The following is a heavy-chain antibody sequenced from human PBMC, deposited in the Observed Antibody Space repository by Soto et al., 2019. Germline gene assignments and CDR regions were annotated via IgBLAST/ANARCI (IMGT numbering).Heavy chain of an antibody. CDR1: GFTFSSYS. J-gene: IGHJ4*02. Sequence: EVQLVESGGGLVKPGGSLRLSCAASGFTFSSYSMNWVRQAPGKGLEWVSSITTSTNYIYYADSVKGRFTISRDNAKNSLYLQMNSLRAEDTAVYYCASSRGYSFDYWGQGTLVTVSS. CDR3: ASSRGYSFDY. V-gene: IGHV3-21*01. CDR2: ITTSTNYI. D-gene: IGHD5-18*01.